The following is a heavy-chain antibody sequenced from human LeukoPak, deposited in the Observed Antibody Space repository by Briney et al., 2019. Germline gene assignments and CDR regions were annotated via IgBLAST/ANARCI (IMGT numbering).Heavy chain of an antibody. CDR1: GGSISSSSYY. CDR2: IDYSGTT. V-gene: IGHV4-39*07. CDR3: AREVDAAAAYNWFDP. D-gene: IGHD2-2*01. Sequence: SEALSLTCTVSGGSISSSSYYWVWIRQPPGKGLEWIGTIDYSGTTYYKPSLKSRVTISVDTSKNQFSLKLSSVTAADTAVYYCAREVDAAAAYNWFDPWGQGTLVTVSS. J-gene: IGHJ5*02.